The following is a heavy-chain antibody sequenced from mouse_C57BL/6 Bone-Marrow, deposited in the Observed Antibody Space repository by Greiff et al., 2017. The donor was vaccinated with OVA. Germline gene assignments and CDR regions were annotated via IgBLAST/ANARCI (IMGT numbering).Heavy chain of an antibody. CDR3: ARHPMIYDGYYDAMDY. V-gene: IGHV5-12*01. Sequence: EVKVVESGGGLVQPGGSLKLSCAASGFTFSDYYMYWVRQTPEKRLEWVAYISNGGGSTYYTDTVKGRFTISRDNAKNTLYLQMSRLKSEDTAMYYCARHPMIYDGYYDAMDYWGQGTSVTVSS. D-gene: IGHD2-3*01. J-gene: IGHJ4*01. CDR1: GFTFSDYY. CDR2: ISNGGGST.